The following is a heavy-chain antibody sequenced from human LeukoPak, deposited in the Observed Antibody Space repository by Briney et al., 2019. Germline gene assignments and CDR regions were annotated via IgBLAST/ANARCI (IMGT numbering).Heavy chain of an antibody. Sequence: SETLSLTCTVSGGSISSSSYYWGWIRQPPGKGLEWIGSIYHSGSTYYNPSLKSRVTISVDTSKNQFSLKLSSVTAADTAVYYCASLRGYYFDYWGQGTLVTVSS. D-gene: IGHD4-23*01. CDR2: IYHSGST. CDR3: ASLRGYYFDY. CDR1: GGSISSSSYY. V-gene: IGHV4-39*01. J-gene: IGHJ4*02.